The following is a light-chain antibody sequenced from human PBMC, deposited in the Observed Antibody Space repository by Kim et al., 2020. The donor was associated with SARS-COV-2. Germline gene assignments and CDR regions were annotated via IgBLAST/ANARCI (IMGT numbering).Light chain of an antibody. CDR3: QQYNNWPLYT. V-gene: IGKV3-15*01. J-gene: IGKJ2*01. Sequence: EIVMTQSPATLSMSPGERATLSCRASQSVSSNLAWYQQKPGQPPRLLIYGASTTATGIPARFSGSGSGTEFTLTISSLQSEDFAVYYWQQYNNWPLYTFGQGTKLEI. CDR1: QSVSSN. CDR2: GAS.